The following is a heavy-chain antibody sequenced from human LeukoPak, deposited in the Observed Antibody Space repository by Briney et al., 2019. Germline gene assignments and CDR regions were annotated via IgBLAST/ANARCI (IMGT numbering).Heavy chain of an antibody. D-gene: IGHD3-10*01. J-gene: IGHJ4*02. CDR2: IRSKANSYAT. V-gene: IGHV3-73*01. CDR3: TRRSGSYYNDFDY. Sequence: EGSLRLSCAASGFTFSGSAMHWVRQASGKGLEWVGRIRSKANSYATAYAASVKGRFTISRDDSKNTAYLQMNSLKTEDTAVYYCTRRSGSYYNDFDYWGQGTLVTVSS. CDR1: GFTFSGSA.